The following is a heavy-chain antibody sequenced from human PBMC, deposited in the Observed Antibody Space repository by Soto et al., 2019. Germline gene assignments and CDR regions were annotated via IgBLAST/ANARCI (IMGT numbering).Heavy chain of an antibody. D-gene: IGHD6-25*01. CDR3: ARQTAADPSFEY. CDR1: GFIFSDYE. CDR2: ISTGGVTI. V-gene: IGHV3-48*03. J-gene: IGHJ4*02. Sequence: EVQLVESGGGLVQPGGSLRLSCVGSGFIFSDYEMNWVRQAPGKGLEWVSYISTGGVTIYYADSVKGRFTISRDNAKNSLVLQMNSLRAEDTAAYYCARQTAADPSFEYWGQGTRVTVSS.